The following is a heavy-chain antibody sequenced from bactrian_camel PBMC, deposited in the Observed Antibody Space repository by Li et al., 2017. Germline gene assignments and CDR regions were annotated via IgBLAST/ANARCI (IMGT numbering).Heavy chain of an antibody. D-gene: IGHD4*01. J-gene: IGHJ4*01. CDR2: FDSEGNI. V-gene: IGHV3S53*01. Sequence: HVQLVESGGGSVPAGGSLRLSCAASGYASATTCMGWFRQAPGKEREGVATFDSEGNIRYADSVKDRFTISKDNAKNTLYLQMNSLKPEDTAMYYCAADGGQYNDYDLTCYDGRWSFAPRAMGQGTQVTVS. CDR1: GYASATTC.